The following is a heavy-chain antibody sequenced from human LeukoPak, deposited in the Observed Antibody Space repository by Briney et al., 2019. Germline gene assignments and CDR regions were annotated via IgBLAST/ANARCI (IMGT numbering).Heavy chain of an antibody. V-gene: IGHV4-59*08. D-gene: IGHD3-16*01. CDR3: ARCPLGGATHAFDI. J-gene: IGHJ3*02. Sequence: PSETLSLTCTVSGGSISSYYWSWIRQPPGKGLEWIGYIYYSGSTNYNPSLKSRVTISVDTSKNQFSLKLSSVTAADTAVYYCARCPLGGATHAFDIWGQGTMVTVSS. CDR1: GGSISSYY. CDR2: IYYSGST.